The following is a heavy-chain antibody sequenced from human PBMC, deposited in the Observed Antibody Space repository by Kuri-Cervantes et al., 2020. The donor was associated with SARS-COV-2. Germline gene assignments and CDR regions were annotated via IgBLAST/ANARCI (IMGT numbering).Heavy chain of an antibody. Sequence: GESLKISCAASGFTFSSYAMHWVRRAPGKGLEWVSSMSGCGASTFCADSVKGRFTISRDNTRNTLYLQMNGLRAEDSALYYCARHQPKYGSRSYTNDAFDIWGQGTMVTVSS. V-gene: IGHV3-23*01. CDR1: GFTFSSYA. CDR3: ARHQPKYGSRSYTNDAFDI. CDR2: MSGCGAST. D-gene: IGHD3-10*01. J-gene: IGHJ3*02.